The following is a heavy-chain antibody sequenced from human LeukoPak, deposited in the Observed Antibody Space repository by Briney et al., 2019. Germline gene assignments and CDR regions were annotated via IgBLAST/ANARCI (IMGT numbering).Heavy chain of an antibody. J-gene: IGHJ4*02. V-gene: IGHV4-59*04. D-gene: IGHD3-22*01. CDR2: IYYSGST. Sequence: PSETLSLTCTVSGGSISNFYWSWIRQPPGKGLEWIGSIYYSGSTYYNPSLKSRVTMSVDTSKNQFSLKLSSVAAADTAVYYCARRRDYYDTSGYTYYFDYWGQGTLVTVSS. CDR1: GGSISNFY. CDR3: ARRRDYYDTSGYTYYFDY.